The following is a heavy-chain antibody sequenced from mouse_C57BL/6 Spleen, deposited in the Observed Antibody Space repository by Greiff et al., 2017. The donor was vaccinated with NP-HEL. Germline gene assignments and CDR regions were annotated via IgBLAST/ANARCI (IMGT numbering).Heavy chain of an antibody. V-gene: IGHV1-15*01. Sequence: VQVVESGAELVRPGASVTLSCKASGYTFTDYEMHWVKQTPVHGLEWIGAIDPETGGTAYNQKFKGKAILTADKSSSTAYMALRSLTSEDSAVYYCTPLYYGPGGRRAYWGQGTLVTVSA. J-gene: IGHJ3*01. CDR2: IDPETGGT. CDR3: TPLYYGPGGRRAY. CDR1: GYTFTDYE. D-gene: IGHD1-1*01.